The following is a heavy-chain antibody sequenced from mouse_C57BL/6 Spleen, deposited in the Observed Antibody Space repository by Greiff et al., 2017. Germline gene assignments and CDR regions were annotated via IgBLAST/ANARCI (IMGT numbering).Heavy chain of an antibody. CDR1: GYSFTDYN. J-gene: IGHJ1*03. D-gene: IGHD2-1*01. CDR3: ARADGKHWYFDV. Sequence: EVQLQQSGPELVKPGASVQISCKASGYSFTDYNLNWVKQSNGQSLEWIGVLNPNYGTTSYNQKFKGKATLTVDQSSSTAYMQLNSLTSEDSAVYYCARADGKHWYFDVWGTGTTVTVSS. V-gene: IGHV1-39*01. CDR2: LNPNYGTT.